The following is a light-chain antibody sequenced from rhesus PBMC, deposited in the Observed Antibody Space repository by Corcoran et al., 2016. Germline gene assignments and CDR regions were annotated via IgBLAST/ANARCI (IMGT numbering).Light chain of an antibody. Sequence: DIQMTQSPSSLSASVGDTVTITCRASQGISSWLAWYQQKPGKAPKLLIYKAYRLQSGVPSRFSGSGSWTDFPLTISSLQSEDFATYYCQQYSSRPFTFGPGTKLDI. CDR3: QQYSSRPFT. J-gene: IGKJ3*01. CDR1: QGISSW. V-gene: IGKV1-22*01. CDR2: KAY.